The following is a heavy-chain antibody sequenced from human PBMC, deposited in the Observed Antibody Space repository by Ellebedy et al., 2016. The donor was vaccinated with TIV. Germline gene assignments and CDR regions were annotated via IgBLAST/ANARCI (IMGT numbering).Heavy chain of an antibody. CDR3: ATGGPYSNGYLFDF. Sequence: AASVKVSCKVSGKSLTEVSIHWVRQAPGKGLEWMGCFDHADDRTDYAHNFEGRITVTVDTSTDTAYMELNSLRSEDTAMYYCATGGPYSNGYLFDFWGQGALVTISS. J-gene: IGHJ4*02. V-gene: IGHV1-24*01. D-gene: IGHD3-22*01. CDR1: GKSLTEVS. CDR2: FDHADDRT.